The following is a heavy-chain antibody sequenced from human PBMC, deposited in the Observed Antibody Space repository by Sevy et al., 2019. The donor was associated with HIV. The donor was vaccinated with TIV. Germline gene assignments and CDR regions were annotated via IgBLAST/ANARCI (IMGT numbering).Heavy chain of an antibody. CDR3: ARWSAIFGRYGMDV. V-gene: IGHV1-69*13. CDR1: GGTFSSYA. CDR2: IIPIFGTA. D-gene: IGHD3-3*01. J-gene: IGHJ6*02. Sequence: ASVKVSCKASGGTFSSYAISWVRQAPGQGLEWMGGIIPIFGTANYAQKLQGRVTITADESTSTAYMELSSLRSEDTAVYYCARWSAIFGRYGMDVWGQGTTVTVSS.